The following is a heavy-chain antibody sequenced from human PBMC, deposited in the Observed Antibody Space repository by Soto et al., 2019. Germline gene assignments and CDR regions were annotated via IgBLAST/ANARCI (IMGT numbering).Heavy chain of an antibody. CDR1: GGSISSYY. V-gene: IGHV4-4*07. Sequence: PSETLSLTCTVSGGSISSYYWSWIRQPAGKGLEWIGRIYTSGSTNYNPSLKSRVTMSVDTSKNQFSLKLSSVTAADTAVYYCARELSYITVYGGAYYFDYWGQGTLVTVSS. CDR2: IYTSGST. J-gene: IGHJ4*02. D-gene: IGHD4-17*01. CDR3: ARELSYITVYGGAYYFDY.